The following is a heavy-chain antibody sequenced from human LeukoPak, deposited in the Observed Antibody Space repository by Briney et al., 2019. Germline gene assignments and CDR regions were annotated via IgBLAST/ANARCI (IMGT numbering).Heavy chain of an antibody. CDR2: ISWNSGSI. CDR1: GFTFDDYA. CDR3: AKVFRAFWSGYYNSLLD. V-gene: IGHV3-9*01. D-gene: IGHD3-3*01. Sequence: GGSLRLSCAASGFTFDDYAMHWVRQAPGKGLEWVSGISWNSGSIGYADSVKGRFTISRDNSKNTLYLQMNSLRAEDTAVYYCAKVFRAFWSGYYNSLLDWGQGTLVTVSS. J-gene: IGHJ4*02.